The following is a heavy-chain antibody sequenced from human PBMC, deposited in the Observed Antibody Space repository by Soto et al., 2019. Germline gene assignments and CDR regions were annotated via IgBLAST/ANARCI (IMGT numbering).Heavy chain of an antibody. CDR3: ARDSESYDYVWGSYRYTVPYGMDV. CDR2: IIPIFGTA. CDR1: GDTFTSNA. V-gene: IGHV1-69*13. J-gene: IGHJ6*02. D-gene: IGHD3-16*02. Sequence: SVKVSCKACGDTFTSNAMHWVRQAPGQGLEWMGGIIPIFGTANYAQKFQGRVTITADESTSTAYMELSSLRSEDTAVYYCARDSESYDYVWGSYRYTVPYGMDVWGQGTTVTVSS.